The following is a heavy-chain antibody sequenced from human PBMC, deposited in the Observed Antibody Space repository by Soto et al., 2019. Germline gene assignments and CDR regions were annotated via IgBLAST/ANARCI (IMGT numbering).Heavy chain of an antibody. CDR3: AKDHGYAGGWHTPYYFDS. CDR2: ISAGGDST. Sequence: QTGGSLRLSCAASGFTFSSYAMSWVRQAPGKGLEWVSSISAGGDSTYYADSVKGRFTITRDNSKNTLYLQMNSLRAADTAVYYCAKDHGYAGGWHTPYYFDSWGQGTLVTVSS. D-gene: IGHD6-19*01. J-gene: IGHJ4*02. V-gene: IGHV3-23*01. CDR1: GFTFSSYA.